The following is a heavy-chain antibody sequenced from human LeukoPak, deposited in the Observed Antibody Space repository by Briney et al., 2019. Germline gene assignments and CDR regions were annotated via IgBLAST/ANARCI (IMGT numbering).Heavy chain of an antibody. V-gene: IGHV3-7*01. D-gene: IGHD3-16*02. CDR2: IRRDGSET. Sequence: GGSLRLSCAASGFTFSNYWMTWVRRAPGKGLEWVANIRRDGSETRYVDSVMGRFTISRDNAKNSLYLQMNSLRAEDTAVYYCARAGFLITFGGVISWGQGTLVTVSS. J-gene: IGHJ5*02. CDR3: ARAGFLITFGGVIS. CDR1: GFTFSNYW.